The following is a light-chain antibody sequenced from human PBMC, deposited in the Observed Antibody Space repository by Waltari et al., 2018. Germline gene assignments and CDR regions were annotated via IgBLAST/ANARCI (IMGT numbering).Light chain of an antibody. CDR2: GAS. V-gene: IGKV3-15*01. CDR1: QSVTSN. CDR3: QQYNNWPGT. Sequence: EIVMTQSPATLSVSPGERATLSCRASQSVTSNLAWYQQKPCQAPRLLIYGASTRATGIPARFSGSGSGTEFTLTISSMQSGDFAVYYCQQYNNWPGTFGLGTKLEIK. J-gene: IGKJ2*01.